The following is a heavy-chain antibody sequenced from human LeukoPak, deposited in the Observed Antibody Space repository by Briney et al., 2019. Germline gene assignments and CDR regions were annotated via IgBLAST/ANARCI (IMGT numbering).Heavy chain of an antibody. J-gene: IGHJ4*02. V-gene: IGHV3-23*01. CDR2: ISGSGGST. D-gene: IGHD6-6*01. CDR1: GFTFSSYA. Sequence: GGSLRLPCAASGFTFSSYAMSWVRQAPGKGLEWVSAISGSGGSTYSADSVKGRFTISRDNSKNTLYLQMNSLRAEDTAVYYCAKTPYSSSSILFDYWGQGTLVTVSS. CDR3: AKTPYSSSSILFDY.